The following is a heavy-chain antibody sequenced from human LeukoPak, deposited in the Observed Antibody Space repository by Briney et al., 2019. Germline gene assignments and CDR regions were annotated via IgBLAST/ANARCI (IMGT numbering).Heavy chain of an antibody. D-gene: IGHD4-17*01. CDR2: INYDGSST. V-gene: IGHV3-74*01. CDR1: GFTFSSYW. J-gene: IGHJ4*02. Sequence: PGGSLRLSCAASGFTFSSYWMHWVRQAPGKGLVWVSHINYDGSSTTYADSVRGRVTISRDNAKNTLYLQMNSLRVDDTAVYYCSRSTVSLVDWGQGTLVTVSS. CDR3: SRSTVSLVD.